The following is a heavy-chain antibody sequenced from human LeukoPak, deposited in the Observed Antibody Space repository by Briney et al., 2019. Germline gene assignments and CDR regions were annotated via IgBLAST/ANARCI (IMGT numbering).Heavy chain of an antibody. Sequence: ASVKVSCKASGYTFTINGISWVRQAPGQGLEWMGWISAYNGNTNYAQKLQGRVTMTTDTSTSTAYMELRSLRSDDTAVYYCARVRYDFWSGYSYNWFDPWGQGTLVTVSS. CDR3: ARVRYDFWSGYSYNWFDP. J-gene: IGHJ5*02. CDR2: ISAYNGNT. V-gene: IGHV1-18*01. CDR1: GYTFTING. D-gene: IGHD3-3*01.